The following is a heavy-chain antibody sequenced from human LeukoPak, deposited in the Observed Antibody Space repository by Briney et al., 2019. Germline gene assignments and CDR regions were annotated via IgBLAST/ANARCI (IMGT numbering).Heavy chain of an antibody. Sequence: PSETLSLTCTVSGGSISSYYWSWIRQPPGKGLEWIGYIYYSGSTNYNPSLKSRVTISVDPSKNQFSLNLSSVTAADTAVYYCASDGYNPFDYWGQGMLVTVSS. D-gene: IGHD5-24*01. V-gene: IGHV4-59*01. J-gene: IGHJ4*02. CDR3: ASDGYNPFDY. CDR2: IYYSGST. CDR1: GGSISSYY.